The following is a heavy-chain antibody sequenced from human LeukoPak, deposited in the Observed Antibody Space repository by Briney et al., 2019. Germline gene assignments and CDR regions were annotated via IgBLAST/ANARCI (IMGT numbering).Heavy chain of an antibody. D-gene: IGHD1-26*01. CDR3: TSDLEWELLDY. CDR1: GFTFSNAW. Sequence: GGSLRLSCAASGFTFSNAWMSWVRQAPGKGLEWVGRIKSKADGGTTDYAAPVNGRFTISRDDPITMVYLRMNSLKSEDTAVYYCTSDLEWELLDYWGQGTLVTVSS. CDR2: IKSKADGGTT. J-gene: IGHJ4*02. V-gene: IGHV3-15*01.